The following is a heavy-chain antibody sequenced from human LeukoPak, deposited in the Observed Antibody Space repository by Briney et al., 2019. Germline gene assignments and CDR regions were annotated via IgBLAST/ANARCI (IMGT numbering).Heavy chain of an antibody. CDR1: GGTFSSYA. CDR2: IIPILGIA. V-gene: IGHV1-69*04. Sequence: ASVKVSCKASGGTFSSYAISWVRQAPGQGLEWTGRIIPILGIANYAQKFQGRVTITADKSTSTAYMELSSLRSEDTAVYYCAREVVVVPAATSYFDYWGQGTLVTVSS. J-gene: IGHJ4*02. CDR3: AREVVVVPAATSYFDY. D-gene: IGHD2-2*01.